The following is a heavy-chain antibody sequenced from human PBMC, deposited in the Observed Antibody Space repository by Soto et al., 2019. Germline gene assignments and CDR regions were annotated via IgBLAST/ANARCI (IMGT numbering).Heavy chain of an antibody. CDR3: ARDSAYHGP. J-gene: IGHJ4*02. D-gene: IGHD2-2*01. Sequence: QVQLVQSGAEVKKPGASVKVSCKASGYTFTSYAMHWVRQAPGQRLEWMGWINAGNGNTKYSQKFQGRVTITRDTSASPAYMELSSLGSEDRAVYYWARDSAYHGPWGQGTLVTVSS. CDR2: INAGNGNT. CDR1: GYTFTSYA. V-gene: IGHV1-3*01.